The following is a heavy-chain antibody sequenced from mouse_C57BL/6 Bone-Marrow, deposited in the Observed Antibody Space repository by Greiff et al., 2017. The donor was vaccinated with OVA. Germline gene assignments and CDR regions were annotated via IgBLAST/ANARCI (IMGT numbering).Heavy chain of an antibody. V-gene: IGHV1-82*01. Sequence: SGPELVKPGASVKISCKASGYAFSSSWMNWVKQRPGKGLEWIGRLYPGDGDTNYNGKFKGKATLTADKSSSTAYMQLSSMTSEDSAVYYCASWDFAYWGQGTLVTVSA. D-gene: IGHD4-1*01. J-gene: IGHJ3*01. CDR1: GYAFSSSW. CDR2: LYPGDGDT. CDR3: ASWDFAY.